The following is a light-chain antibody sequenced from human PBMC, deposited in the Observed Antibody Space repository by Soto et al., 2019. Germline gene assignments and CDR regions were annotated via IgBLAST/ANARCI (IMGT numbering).Light chain of an antibody. CDR1: QSINSC. CDR3: QHYNNWRRT. J-gene: IGKJ1*01. V-gene: IGKV3D-15*03. CDR2: SAA. Sequence: EIVGSQSPGNLSLSPGEGATLSCRASQSINSCLAWYQQRRRQGTRLIIHSAANRATGIADRFSVSGSGTELNLTITILQFEDDAVYYCQHYNNWRRTFGQGTKVDIK.